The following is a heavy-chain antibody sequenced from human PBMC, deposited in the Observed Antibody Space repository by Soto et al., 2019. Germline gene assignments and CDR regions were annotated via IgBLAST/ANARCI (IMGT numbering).Heavy chain of an antibody. CDR2: IKQDGSEK. CDR3: ARDIFRYYDFWGGYSTGPFDY. D-gene: IGHD3-3*01. Sequence: HPGGSLRLSCAASGFTFGSYWMSWVRRAPGKGLEWVANIKQDGSEKYYVDSVKGRFTISRDNAKNSLYLQMNSLRAEDTAVYYCARDIFRYYDFWGGYSTGPFDYWGQGTLVTVS. V-gene: IGHV3-7*01. CDR1: GFTFGSYW. J-gene: IGHJ4*02.